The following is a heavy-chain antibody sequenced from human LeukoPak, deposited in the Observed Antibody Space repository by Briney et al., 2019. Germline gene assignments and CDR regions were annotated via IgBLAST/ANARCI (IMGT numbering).Heavy chain of an antibody. V-gene: IGHV3-21*01. CDR3: ARDPIAVAGGY. CDR1: GFTFSNYS. CDR2: ISSSSSYI. D-gene: IGHD6-19*01. Sequence: GGSLRLSCVTSGFTFSNYSMNWVRQAPGKGLEWVSSISSSSSYIYYADSVKGRFTISRDNAKNSLYLQMNSLRAEDTAVYYCARDPIAVAGGYWGQGTLVTVSS. J-gene: IGHJ4*02.